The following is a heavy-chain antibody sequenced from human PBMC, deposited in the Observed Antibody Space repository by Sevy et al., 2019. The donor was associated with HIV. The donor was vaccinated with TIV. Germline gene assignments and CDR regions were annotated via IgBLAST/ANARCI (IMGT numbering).Heavy chain of an antibody. D-gene: IGHD3-3*01. V-gene: IGHV1-18*01. Sequence: ASVKVSCKASGYTVTSYGITWVRLAPGQGLEWMGWINAYNGDTKIAQKLQGRLTMSTDTSTSTASLELRSLRSDDTAIYYCARSEGGSWRPLQRPLEGPRYYYYGMDVWGQGTTVTVSS. CDR3: ARSEGGSWRPLQRPLEGPRYYYYGMDV. CDR2: INAYNGDT. J-gene: IGHJ6*02. CDR1: GYTVTSYG.